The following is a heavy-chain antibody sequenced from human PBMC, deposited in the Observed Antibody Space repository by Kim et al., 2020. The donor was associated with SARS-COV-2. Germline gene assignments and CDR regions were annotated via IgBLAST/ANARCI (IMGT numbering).Heavy chain of an antibody. CDR1: GGSISGSGYY. Sequence: SETLSLTCTVSGGSISGSGYYWTWIRQLPGKGLEWIGYIYSNGNTHYNPSLKSRVTISLDTSKNQFSLKMTSMTAADTAVFYCARDDLLSGATGWFDPWG. CDR3: ARDDLLSGATGWFDP. CDR2: IYSNGNT. V-gene: IGHV4-31*03. D-gene: IGHD5-12*01. J-gene: IGHJ5*02.